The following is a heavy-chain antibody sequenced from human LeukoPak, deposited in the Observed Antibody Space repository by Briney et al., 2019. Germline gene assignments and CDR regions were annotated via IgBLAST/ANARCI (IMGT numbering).Heavy chain of an antibody. D-gene: IGHD6-13*01. CDR2: IYSGGST. J-gene: IGHJ4*02. Sequence: GGSLRLSCAASGFTVSSNYMSWGRQAPGKGLEWVSVIYSGGSTYYADSVKGRFTISRDNSKNTLYLQMNSLRAEDTAVYYCARSLDGIAASSDYWGQGTLVTVSS. CDR1: GFTVSSNY. CDR3: ARSLDGIAASSDY. V-gene: IGHV3-53*01.